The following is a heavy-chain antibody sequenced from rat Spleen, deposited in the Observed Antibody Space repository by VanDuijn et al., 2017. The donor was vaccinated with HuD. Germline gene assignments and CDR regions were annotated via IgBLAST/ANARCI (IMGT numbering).Heavy chain of an antibody. CDR3: AAHYDGTYYYFDY. D-gene: IGHD1-12*02. V-gene: IGHV3-3*01. J-gene: IGHJ2*01. CDR1: GYSITSSLR. CDR2: INSAGST. Sequence: EVQLQESGPGLVKPSQSLSLTCSVIGYSITSSLRWNWIRKFPGNKLEWMGYINSAGSTVYNPSLKSRISITRDTSRNQFFLHVNSVTTEDTATFYCAAHYDGTYYYFDYWGQGVMVTVSS.